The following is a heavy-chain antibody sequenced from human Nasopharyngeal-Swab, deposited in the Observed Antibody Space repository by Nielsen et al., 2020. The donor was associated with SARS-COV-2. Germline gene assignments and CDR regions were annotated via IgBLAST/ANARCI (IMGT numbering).Heavy chain of an antibody. D-gene: IGHD3-22*01. CDR2: ISSSSYI. CDR3: AKAGGYPRGIWYFDL. CDR1: GFTFSSYS. Sequence: GGSLRLSCAASGFTFSSYSMNWVRQAPGKGLEWVSSISSSSYIYYADSVKGRFTISRDNAKNSLYLQMNSLRAEDTALYYCAKAGGYPRGIWYFDLWGRGTLVTVSS. J-gene: IGHJ2*01. V-gene: IGHV3-21*04.